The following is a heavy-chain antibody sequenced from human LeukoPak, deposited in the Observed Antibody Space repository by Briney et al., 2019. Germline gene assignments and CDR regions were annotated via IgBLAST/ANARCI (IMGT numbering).Heavy chain of an antibody. V-gene: IGHV3-33*01. CDR3: VRNILFAFDI. J-gene: IGHJ3*02. CDR1: GFIFRSHG. D-gene: IGHD2/OR15-2a*01. CDR2: IGRDGSNK. Sequence: GGSLGLSCEPSGFIFRSHGMHWVRQAPGKGLEWLAFIGRDGSNKFYADSMKGRFTISRDNSKNTLYLQVNGLRAEDTAMYYCVRNILFAFDIWGQGTMVTVSS.